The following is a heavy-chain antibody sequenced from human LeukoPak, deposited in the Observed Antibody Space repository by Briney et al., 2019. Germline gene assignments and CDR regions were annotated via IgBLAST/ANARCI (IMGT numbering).Heavy chain of an antibody. J-gene: IGHJ4*02. CDR2: IYVTGT. V-gene: IGHV4-4*09. CDR1: GGSIGTYY. D-gene: IGHD3-9*01. CDR3: ATYDILAGYPH. Sequence: SETLSLTCTVSGGSIGTYYWSWIRQSPGEGLEWIGYIYVTGTRYNPYLQSRVTISVDRSRNQFFLKLSSVTAADTAVYYCATYDILAGYPHWGQGTLVTVSS.